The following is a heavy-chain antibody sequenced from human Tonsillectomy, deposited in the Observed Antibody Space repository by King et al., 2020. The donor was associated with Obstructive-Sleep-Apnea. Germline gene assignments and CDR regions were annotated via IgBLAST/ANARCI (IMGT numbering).Heavy chain of an antibody. CDR3: ARDLYSSSWDDAFDI. V-gene: IGHV4-39*07. CDR2: IYYIGST. CDR1: GGSISSSSYY. J-gene: IGHJ3*02. Sequence: QLQESGPGLVKPSETLSLTCTVSGGSISSSSYYWGWIRQPPGKGLEWIGSIYYIGSTYYNPSLKSRVTISVDTSKNQFSLKLGSVTAADTAVYYCARDLYSSSWDDAFDIWGQGTMVTVSS. D-gene: IGHD6-13*01.